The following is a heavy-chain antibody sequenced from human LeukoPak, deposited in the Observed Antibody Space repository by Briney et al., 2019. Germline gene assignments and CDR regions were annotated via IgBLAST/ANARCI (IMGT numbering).Heavy chain of an antibody. D-gene: IGHD2-2*01. CDR3: ARALLRYCSSTSCYWFDP. V-gene: IGHV1-69*13. Sequence: SVTVSCTASGGTFSSYVISWVRQAPGQGLEWMGGIIPIFGTANYAQKFQGRVTITADESTSTAYMELSSLRSEDTAVYYCARALLRYCSSTSCYWFDPWGQGTLVTVSS. CDR2: IIPIFGTA. J-gene: IGHJ5*02. CDR1: GGTFSSYV.